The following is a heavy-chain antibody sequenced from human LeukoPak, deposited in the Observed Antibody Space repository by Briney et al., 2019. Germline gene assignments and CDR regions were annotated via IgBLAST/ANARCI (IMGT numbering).Heavy chain of an antibody. J-gene: IGHJ6*04. CDR2: INAGNGNT. D-gene: IGHD4-23*01. CDR1: GYTFTSYV. Sequence: ASVKVSCKASGYTFTSYVMHWVRQAPGQRLEWMGWINAGNGNTKYSQKFQGRVTITRDTFASTAYMELSSLRSEDTAVYYCARVIGGYYYYGMDVWGKGTTVTVSS. V-gene: IGHV1-3*01. CDR3: ARVIGGYYYYGMDV.